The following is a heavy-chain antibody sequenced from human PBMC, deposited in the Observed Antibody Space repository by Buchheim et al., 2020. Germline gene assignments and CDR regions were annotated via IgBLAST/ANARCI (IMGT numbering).Heavy chain of an antibody. CDR2: IWYDGSNK. D-gene: IGHD2-2*01. CDR1: GFTFSSYG. V-gene: IGHV3-33*01. J-gene: IGHJ4*02. Sequence: QVQLVESGGGVVQPGRSLRLSCAASGFTFSSYGMHWVRQAPGKGLEWVAVIWYDGSNKYYADSVKGRFTISRDNSKNTLYLQMNSLRAEDTAVYYCARDQGAVVPAAILADWGQGTL. CDR3: ARDQGAVVPAAILAD.